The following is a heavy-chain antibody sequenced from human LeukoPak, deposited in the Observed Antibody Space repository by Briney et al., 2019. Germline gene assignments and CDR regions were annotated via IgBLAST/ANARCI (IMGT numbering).Heavy chain of an antibody. CDR1: GGSISSGGYY. D-gene: IGHD6-13*01. CDR2: IYYSGST. V-gene: IGHV4-31*03. Sequence: SETLSLTCTVSGGSISSGGYYWSWIRQHPGKGLEWIGYIYYSGSTYYNPSLKSRVTISVDTSKNQFSLKLSSVTAADTAVYYCASLFRQHGNWFDPWGQGTLVTVSS. J-gene: IGHJ5*02. CDR3: ASLFRQHGNWFDP.